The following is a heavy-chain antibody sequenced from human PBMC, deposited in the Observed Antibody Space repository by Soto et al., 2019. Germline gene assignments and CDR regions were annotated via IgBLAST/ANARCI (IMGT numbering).Heavy chain of an antibody. Sequence: SETLSLTCTASGGSITYYCNCLRLNPGKGLEWIGYINSNGYSSYNPSLKSRVTLAVDTSKNQFSLKLSSVTAADTAVYYCARLVYCSGVSCYGSEFDYWRQGTLVTVSS. J-gene: IGHJ4*02. D-gene: IGHD2-15*01. CDR3: ARLVYCSGVSCYGSEFDY. CDR2: INSNGYS. CDR1: GGSITYY. V-gene: IGHV4-59*08.